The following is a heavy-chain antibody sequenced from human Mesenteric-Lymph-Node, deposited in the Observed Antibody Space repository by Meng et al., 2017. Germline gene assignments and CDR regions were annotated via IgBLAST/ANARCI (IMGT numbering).Heavy chain of an antibody. CDR3: ARTNYDSTGYHDY. CDR1: GFTFDDYA. CDR2: ISWNSGSI. V-gene: IGHV3-9*01. J-gene: IGHJ4*02. Sequence: SLKISCAASGFTFDDYAMHWVRQAPGKGLEWVSGISWNSGSIGYADSVKGRFTISRDNAKNSLYLQMNSLRAEDTALYYCARTNYDSTGYHDYWGQGTLVTVYS. D-gene: IGHD3-22*01.